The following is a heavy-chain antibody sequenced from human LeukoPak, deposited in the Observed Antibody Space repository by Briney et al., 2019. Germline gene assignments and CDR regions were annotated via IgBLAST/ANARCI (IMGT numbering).Heavy chain of an antibody. CDR1: GYTFSSYY. CDR2: ISYDGSNK. D-gene: IGHD5-24*01. J-gene: IGHJ4*02. Sequence: SCKASGYTFSSYYMHWVRQAPGKGLEWVAVISYDGSNKYYADSVKGRFTISRDNSKNTLYLQMNSLRAEDTAVYYCASGNMATITGIDYWGQGTLVTVSS. V-gene: IGHV3-30-3*01. CDR3: ASGNMATITGIDY.